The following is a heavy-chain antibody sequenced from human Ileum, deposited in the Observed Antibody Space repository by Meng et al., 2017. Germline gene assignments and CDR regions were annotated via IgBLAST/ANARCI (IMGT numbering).Heavy chain of an antibody. J-gene: IGHJ4*02. CDR3: VRGLYFGSGSYHY. CDR2: SRNKANSYTT. V-gene: IGHV3-72*01. Sequence: GGSLRLSCAASGFSFSDYYIDWVRQAPGQGLEWVGRSRNKANSYTTEYTASVKARFTISRDDSKNSVYLQMNSLKTEDTAVYYCVRGLYFGSGSYHYWGQGTLVTVSS. D-gene: IGHD3-10*01. CDR1: GFSFSDYY.